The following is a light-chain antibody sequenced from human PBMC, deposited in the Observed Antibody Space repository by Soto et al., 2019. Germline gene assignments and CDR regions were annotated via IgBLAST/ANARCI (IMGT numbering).Light chain of an antibody. V-gene: IGKV3-15*01. CDR2: GAS. Sequence: EILMTQSPASLSVSPGERPTLSCRASQSVSSNLAWYQQKRGQPPRLLIFGASTRATGIPARFSGSGSGTEFTLTISSLQSEDFAVYYCHQYNNWPLTFGGGTKVEIK. CDR1: QSVSSN. CDR3: HQYNNWPLT. J-gene: IGKJ4*01.